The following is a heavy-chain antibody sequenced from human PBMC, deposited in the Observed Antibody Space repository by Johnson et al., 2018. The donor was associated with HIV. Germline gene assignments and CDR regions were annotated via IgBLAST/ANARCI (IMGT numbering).Heavy chain of an antibody. J-gene: IGHJ3*02. CDR2: ASGSGGTT. Sequence: VQLVESGGGLVQPGGSLRLSCAASGFTFSSYAVSWVRQAPGKGLEWVSGASGSGGTTYYADSVKGRFTISRDNARDTLYLQMNSLRADDTAVYYCARDPSRSPGAFDIWGQGTMVTVSS. CDR3: ARDPSRSPGAFDI. CDR1: GFTFSSYA. V-gene: IGHV3-23*04.